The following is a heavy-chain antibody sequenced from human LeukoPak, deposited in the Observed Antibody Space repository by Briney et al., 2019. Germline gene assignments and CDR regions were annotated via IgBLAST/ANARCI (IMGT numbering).Heavy chain of an antibody. V-gene: IGHV3-11*04. D-gene: IGHD2-15*01. J-gene: IGHJ3*02. Sequence: GGSLRLSCAASGFTFSDYYMSWIRQAPGKGLEWVSFISSRGTAMYYADSVKVRFTISRDNAKNSLYLQMNSLRADDTAVYYCARESGYGFDIWGQGTMVTVSS. CDR2: ISSRGTAM. CDR1: GFTFSDYY. CDR3: ARESGYGFDI.